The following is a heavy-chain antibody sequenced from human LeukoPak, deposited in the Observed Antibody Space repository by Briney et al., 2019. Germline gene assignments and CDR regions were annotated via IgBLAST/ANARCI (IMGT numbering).Heavy chain of an antibody. V-gene: IGHV1-2*02. D-gene: IGHD5-24*01. J-gene: IGHJ4*03. CDR2: ITPSGGT. CDR1: GYTFTSYA. Sequence: ASVKVSCKASGYTFTSYAMHWVRQAPGQGLEWMSWITPSGGTNYPQKFQGRVAIPRDTSITTAYIDLSRLTSDDTAVYYCAGDRYGDGFAHIDYWGEGDLGTV. CDR3: AGDRYGDGFAHIDY.